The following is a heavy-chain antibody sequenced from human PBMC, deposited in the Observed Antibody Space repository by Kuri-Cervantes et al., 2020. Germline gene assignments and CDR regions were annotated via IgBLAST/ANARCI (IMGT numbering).Heavy chain of an antibody. D-gene: IGHD5-24*01. J-gene: IGHJ3*02. CDR1: GYTFTSYG. Sequence: ASVKVSCKASGYTFTSYGISWVRQAPGQGLEWMGWISAYNGNTNYAQKLQGRVTMTTDTSTSTAYMELRSLRSDDTAVYYCARDCRPSRAPSNDAFDIWGQGTMVTVSS. CDR2: ISAYNGNT. V-gene: IGHV1-18*01. CDR3: ARDCRPSRAPSNDAFDI.